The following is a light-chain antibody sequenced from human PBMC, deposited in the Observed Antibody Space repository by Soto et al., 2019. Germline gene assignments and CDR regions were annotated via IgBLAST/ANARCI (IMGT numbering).Light chain of an antibody. CDR2: GAS. V-gene: IGKV3-15*01. CDR1: QSVSSH. J-gene: IGKJ1*01. Sequence: IVMTQSPATLSVSPGERATLSCRASQSVSSHLAWYQQKPGQAPRLLISGASTRTTDIPARFSGSGSGTEFTLTISSLQSEDFAVYYCKQYHIWWTFGQGTKVDI. CDR3: KQYHIWWT.